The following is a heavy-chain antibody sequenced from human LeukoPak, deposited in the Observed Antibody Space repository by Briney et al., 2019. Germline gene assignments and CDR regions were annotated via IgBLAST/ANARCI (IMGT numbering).Heavy chain of an antibody. V-gene: IGHV3-30*04. Sequence: GRSLRLSCAASGFTFSSYAMYWVRQAPGKGLEWVAVISYDGSNKYYADSVKGRFTISRDNSKNTLYLQMNSLRAEDTAVYFCARGVHSSGWYQWYFDLWGRGTLVTVSS. CDR1: GFTFSSYA. CDR3: ARGVHSSGWYQWYFDL. CDR2: ISYDGSNK. D-gene: IGHD6-13*01. J-gene: IGHJ2*01.